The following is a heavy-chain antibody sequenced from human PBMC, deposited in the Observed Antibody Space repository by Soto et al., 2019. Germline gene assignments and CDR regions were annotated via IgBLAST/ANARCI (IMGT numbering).Heavy chain of an antibody. V-gene: IGHV1-18*01. CDR2: ISAYNGNT. CDR3: AREVYVTGNYYYYGMDV. J-gene: IGHJ6*02. Sequence: QVQLVQSGAEVKKPGASVKVSCKASGYTFTSYGISWVRQAPGQGLEWMGWISAYNGNTNYAQKLQGRVTMTPDTSTSTAYMELRSLRSDDTAVYYCAREVYVTGNYYYYGMDVWGQGTTVTVSS. D-gene: IGHD1-20*01. CDR1: GYTFTSYG.